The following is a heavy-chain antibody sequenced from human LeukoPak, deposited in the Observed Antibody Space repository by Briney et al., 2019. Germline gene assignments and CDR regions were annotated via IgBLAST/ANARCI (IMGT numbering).Heavy chain of an antibody. CDR2: TSYDGSNK. Sequence: PGKSLTLSCVASGFTFNTDFMRWVRQAPGRGLEWVAATSYDGSNKYYTYSVKGRFTIFRDNSDKTLYLRMNSLRSEDTALYYCARGQFDSGGLDSWGQGTLVTVSS. D-gene: IGHD3-10*01. J-gene: IGHJ4*02. CDR1: GFTFNTDF. V-gene: IGHV3-30*04. CDR3: ARGQFDSGGLDS.